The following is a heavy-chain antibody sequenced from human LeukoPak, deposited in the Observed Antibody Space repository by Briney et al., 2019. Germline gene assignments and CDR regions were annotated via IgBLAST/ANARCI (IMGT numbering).Heavy chain of an antibody. CDR3: ARACTSCYGTAYYYYYYYMDV. J-gene: IGHJ6*03. CDR1: GGSFSGYY. D-gene: IGHD2-2*01. V-gene: IGHV4-34*01. CDR2: INHSGST. Sequence: SETLSLTCAVYGGSFSGYYWSWIRQPPGKGLEWIGEINHSGSTNYNPSLKSRVTISVDTSKNQFSLKLSSVTAADTAVYYCARACTSCYGTAYYYYYYYMDVRGKGTTVTVSS.